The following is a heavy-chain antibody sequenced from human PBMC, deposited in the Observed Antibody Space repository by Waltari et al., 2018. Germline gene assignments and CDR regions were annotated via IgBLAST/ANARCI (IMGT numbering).Heavy chain of an antibody. Sequence: QVQLVESGGGVVQPGKSLRISCEVSGISVSSYAMHWVRQAPGKGLEWVSVISFDGNNIYFSDSVKGRFTINRDNSKNTLSLQMNSLTPEDTAIYYCARDGHSYFYGSWSDYWGQGTLVTVSS. CDR3: ARDGHSYFYGSWSDY. V-gene: IGHV3-30*01. J-gene: IGHJ4*02. CDR1: GISVSSYA. D-gene: IGHD3-10*01. CDR2: ISFDGNNI.